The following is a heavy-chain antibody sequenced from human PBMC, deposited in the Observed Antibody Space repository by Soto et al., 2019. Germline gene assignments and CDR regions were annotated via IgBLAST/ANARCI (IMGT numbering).Heavy chain of an antibody. CDR1: GFTFSSYA. J-gene: IGHJ4*02. CDR2: MSGTGGST. Sequence: EVQLLESGGGLVQPGRSLRLSCAASGFTFSSYAMNWVRQAPGKGLEWLSAMSGTGGSTYYADSVKGRFTISRDNSKNTLYLQMNSLRVEDTAVFYCAKAGFSSGWSPSYFDYWGQGTLVTVSS. CDR3: AKAGFSSGWSPSYFDY. D-gene: IGHD6-19*01. V-gene: IGHV3-23*01.